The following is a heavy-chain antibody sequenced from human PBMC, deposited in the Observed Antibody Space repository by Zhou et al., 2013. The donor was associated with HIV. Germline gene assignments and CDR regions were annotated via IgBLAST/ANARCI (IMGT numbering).Heavy chain of an antibody. V-gene: IGHV1-69*05. D-gene: IGHD3-3*01. J-gene: IGHJ6*03. Sequence: QVQLVQSGAEVKKPGSSVKVSCKASGGTFSSYAISWVRQAPGQGLEWMGGIIPIFGTANYAQKFQGRVTITTDESTSTAYMELSSLRSEDTAVYYCASTPYDFWTGYYYYYMDVWGKGTTVTVSS. CDR1: GGTFSSYA. CDR3: ASTPYDFWTGYYYYYMDV. CDR2: IIPIFGTA.